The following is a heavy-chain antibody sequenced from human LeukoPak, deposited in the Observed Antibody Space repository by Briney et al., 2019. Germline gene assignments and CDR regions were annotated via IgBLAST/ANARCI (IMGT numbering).Heavy chain of an antibody. D-gene: IGHD6-19*01. J-gene: IGHJ5*02. CDR2: ISSRSSYI. Sequence: PGGSLRLSCAASGFTFSTYTMNWVRQAPGKGLEWVSSISSRSSYIYYADSVKGRFTISRDNAKNSLYLQMNSLRAEDTAVYYCARDKVGGSGWNLNWFDPWGQGTLVTVSS. CDR3: ARDKVGGSGWNLNWFDP. CDR1: GFTFSTYT. V-gene: IGHV3-21*01.